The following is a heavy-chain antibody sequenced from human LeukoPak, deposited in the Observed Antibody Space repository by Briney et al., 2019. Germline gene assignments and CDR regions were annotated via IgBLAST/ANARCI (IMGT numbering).Heavy chain of an antibody. V-gene: IGHV4-39*01. CDR2: IYYSGST. Sequence: SETLSLTCTVSGGSISSSSYYWGWIRQPPGKGLEWIGSIYYSGSTYYNPSLKSRVTISVDTSKNQFSLKLSSVTAADTAVYYCARHLISRETDYWGQGTLVTVSS. CDR1: GGSISSSSYY. CDR3: ARHLISRETDY. J-gene: IGHJ4*02. D-gene: IGHD3-10*01.